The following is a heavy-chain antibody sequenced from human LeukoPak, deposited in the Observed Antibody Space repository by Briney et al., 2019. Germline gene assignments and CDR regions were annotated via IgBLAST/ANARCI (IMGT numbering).Heavy chain of an antibody. CDR3: ARRSLGAYYFDY. CDR1: AFNFSGYT. Sequence: GGSLRLSCAASAFNFSGYTMNWVRQAPGKGLEWVSDINWNGGSTGYADSVKGRFTVSRDNAKNSLYLQMNSLRAEDTALYHCARRSLGAYYFDYWGQGTLVTVSS. D-gene: IGHD3-16*01. CDR2: INWNGGST. J-gene: IGHJ4*02. V-gene: IGHV3-20*01.